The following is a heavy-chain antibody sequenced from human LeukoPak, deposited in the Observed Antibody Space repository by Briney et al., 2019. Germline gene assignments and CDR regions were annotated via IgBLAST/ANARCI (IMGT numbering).Heavy chain of an antibody. CDR1: GFTFSSYA. CDR3: AREKPLRFFDY. V-gene: IGHV3-30*04. J-gene: IGHJ4*02. CDR2: ISYDGSNK. Sequence: GGSLRLSCAASGFTFSSYAMHWVRQAPGKGLEWVAVISYDGSNKYYADSVKGRFTISRDNSKNTLYLQMNSLRAEDTAVYYCAREKPLRFFDYWGQGTLVTVSS. D-gene: IGHD3-16*01.